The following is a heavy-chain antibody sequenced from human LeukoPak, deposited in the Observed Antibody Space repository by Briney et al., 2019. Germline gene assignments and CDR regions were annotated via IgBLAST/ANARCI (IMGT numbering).Heavy chain of an antibody. D-gene: IGHD3-22*01. CDR2: IYYSGST. CDR3: ARDPPHDSSGYYSDY. Sequence: SETLSLTCTVSGGSISSYYWSWIRQPPGKGLEWIGYIYYSGSTNYNPSLKSRVTISVDTSKNQFSLKLSSVTAADTAVYYCARDPPHDSSGYYSDYWGQGTLVTVPS. V-gene: IGHV4-59*01. CDR1: GGSISSYY. J-gene: IGHJ4*02.